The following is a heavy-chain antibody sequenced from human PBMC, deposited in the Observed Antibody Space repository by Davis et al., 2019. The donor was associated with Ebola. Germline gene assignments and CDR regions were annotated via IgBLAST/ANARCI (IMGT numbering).Heavy chain of an antibody. J-gene: IGHJ4*02. Sequence: PGGSLRLSCAASGFTFSGSAMHWVRQASGKGLEWLGRIRDKANNYATAYAASVTGRFTISRDDSGNTAYLQMNSLRAEDTAVYYCARVALAGDPNYWGQGTLVTVSS. D-gene: IGHD4-17*01. CDR3: ARVALAGDPNY. CDR1: GFTFSGSA. V-gene: IGHV3-73*01. CDR2: IRDKANNYAT.